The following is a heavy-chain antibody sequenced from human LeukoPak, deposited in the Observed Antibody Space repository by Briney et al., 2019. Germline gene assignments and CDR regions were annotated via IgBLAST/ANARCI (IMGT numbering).Heavy chain of an antibody. CDR2: ISGGSTYI. V-gene: IGHV3-21*01. CDR1: GFTFDNYY. D-gene: IGHD3-22*01. CDR3: ARGAGGYFSSSGYVDY. Sequence: GGSLRLSCAASGFTFDNYYMSWVRQAPGKGLEWVSSISGGSTYIYSADSVKGRFTISRDNAKNSLHLQMNSLRAEDTAVFYCARGAGGYFSSSGYVDYWGQGTLVTVSS. J-gene: IGHJ4*02.